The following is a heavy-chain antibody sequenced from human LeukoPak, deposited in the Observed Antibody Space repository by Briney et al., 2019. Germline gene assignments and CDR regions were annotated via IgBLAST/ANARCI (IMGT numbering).Heavy chain of an antibody. CDR1: GFTFSSYA. J-gene: IGHJ6*03. D-gene: IGHD1-26*01. Sequence: PGGSLRLSCGASGFTFSSYAMSWVRQAPGKGLEWVSAISGSGASTYYADSVRGRFTVSRDNSKNTLYLQMDSLRAEDTAVYYCAKERGRRSYYVDYYYYMDAWGKGTTVTVSS. CDR3: AKERGRRSYYVDYYYYMDA. CDR2: ISGSGAST. V-gene: IGHV3-23*01.